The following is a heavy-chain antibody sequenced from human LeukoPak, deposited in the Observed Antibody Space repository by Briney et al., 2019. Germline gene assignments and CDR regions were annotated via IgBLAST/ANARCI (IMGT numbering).Heavy chain of an antibody. Sequence: PGGSLRLSCAASGFSFNRYSMHWVRQAPGKGLEWVSVIYSDGSTYYADSVKGRFTISRDNSKNTLYLQMYGLRAEDTAVYYCARERGRGRDSPWFDYWGQGTLVTVSS. D-gene: IGHD3-16*01. V-gene: IGHV3-53*01. J-gene: IGHJ4*02. CDR2: IYSDGST. CDR3: ARERGRGRDSPWFDY. CDR1: GFSFNRYS.